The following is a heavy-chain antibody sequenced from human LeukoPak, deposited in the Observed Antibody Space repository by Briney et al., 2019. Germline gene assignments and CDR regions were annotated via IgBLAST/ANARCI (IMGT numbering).Heavy chain of an antibody. CDR3: ARQGPLTTAVTTRTNPFDY. V-gene: IGHV4-59*08. D-gene: IGHD4-11*01. J-gene: IGHJ4*02. Sequence: PSETLSLTCTVSAGSISSSYWSWIRQPPGKGLEWIGYIYYSGSTNYNPSLKSPVTISVDTSKNQFSLKLNSVTAADTAVYYCARQGPLTTAVTTRTNPFDYWGQGNLVTVPS. CDR1: AGSISSSY. CDR2: IYYSGST.